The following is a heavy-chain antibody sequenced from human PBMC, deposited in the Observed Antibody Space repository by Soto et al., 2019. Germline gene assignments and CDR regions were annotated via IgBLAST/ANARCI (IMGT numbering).Heavy chain of an antibody. D-gene: IGHD4-17*01. V-gene: IGHV3-30-3*01. J-gene: IGHJ1*01. CDR2: ISYDGNYK. Sequence: QVQLVESGGGVVQPGRSLRLSCAASGFTFNNYAMHWVRQAPGKGLEWVAVISYDGNYKYYADSVKGRFTISRDSSLYLQMNSLRAEDTAVYYCARPLYGGPKTADFQHWGQGTLVIVSS. CDR3: ARPLYGGPKTADFQH. CDR1: GFTFNNYA.